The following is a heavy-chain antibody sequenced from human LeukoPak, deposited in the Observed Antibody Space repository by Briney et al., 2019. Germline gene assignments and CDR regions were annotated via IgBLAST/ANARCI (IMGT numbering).Heavy chain of an antibody. J-gene: IGHJ4*02. D-gene: IGHD6-19*01. CDR2: ISSSSSYI. CDR3: ARDLGVAGTFYYFDY. Sequence: GGSLRLSCAASGFTFSSYSMNWVRQAPGKGLEWVSSISSSSSYIYYTDSVKGRFTISRDNAKNSLYLQMNSLRAEDTAVYYCARDLGVAGTFYYFDYWGQGTLVTVSS. V-gene: IGHV3-21*01. CDR1: GFTFSSYS.